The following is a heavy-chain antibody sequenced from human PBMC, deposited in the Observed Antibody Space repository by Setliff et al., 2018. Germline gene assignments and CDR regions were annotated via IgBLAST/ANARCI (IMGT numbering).Heavy chain of an antibody. J-gene: IGHJ3*02. Sequence: SLRLSCAASGLTFSSYGMHWVRQAPGKGLEWVAVISYDGSNKYYADSVKGRFTISRDNSKNTLYLQMNSLRAEDTAVYYCAKDQGGSGYLYDAFDIWGQGTMVTVSS. D-gene: IGHD3-22*01. CDR2: ISYDGSNK. CDR1: GLTFSSYG. CDR3: AKDQGGSGYLYDAFDI. V-gene: IGHV3-30*18.